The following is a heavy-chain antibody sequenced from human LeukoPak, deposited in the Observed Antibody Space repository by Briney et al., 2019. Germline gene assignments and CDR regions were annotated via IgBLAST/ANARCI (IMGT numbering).Heavy chain of an antibody. Sequence: PGGSLRLSCTASGFNFSSYAMHWVRQGPGKGLEFVSAISRNGGDTSYGNSVRGRFIISRDNSKNTVYLQMGSLRSEDAGIYYCARIPEFWGKGTLVAVSS. CDR1: GFNFSSYA. D-gene: IGHD3-10*01. J-gene: IGHJ1*01. V-gene: IGHV3-64*01. CDR2: ISRNGGDT. CDR3: ARIPEF.